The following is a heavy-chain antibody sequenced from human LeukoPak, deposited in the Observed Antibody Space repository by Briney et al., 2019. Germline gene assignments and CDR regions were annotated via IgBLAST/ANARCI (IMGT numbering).Heavy chain of an antibody. CDR3: ARHYLYGDPPAFDI. Sequence: SETLSLTCTASGGYISSYSWSWIRQPPGKGLEWIGYMCSRGSTNDNPSLKSRVTISRDTSKKQLSLRVTSVTAADTAMYYSARHYLYGDPPAFDIWGQGTMVTVSS. J-gene: IGHJ3*02. CDR1: GGYISSYS. CDR2: MCSRGST. D-gene: IGHD4-17*01. V-gene: IGHV4-59*08.